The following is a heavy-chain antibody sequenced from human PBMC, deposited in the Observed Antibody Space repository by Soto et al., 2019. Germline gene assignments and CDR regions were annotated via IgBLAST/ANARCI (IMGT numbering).Heavy chain of an antibody. CDR2: INHSGST. CDR1: GGSISTGVYS. J-gene: IGHJ6*02. Sequence: SDTLSLTCDVSGGSISTGVYSWNWIRQPPGKGLEWVGYINHSGSTYDNPSLKSRVTMSVNRSKNQFSLNLTSVTAADTAVYFCARGHYRYAMDVWGQGTTVTVSS. V-gene: IGHV4-30-2*01. CDR3: ARGHYRYAMDV.